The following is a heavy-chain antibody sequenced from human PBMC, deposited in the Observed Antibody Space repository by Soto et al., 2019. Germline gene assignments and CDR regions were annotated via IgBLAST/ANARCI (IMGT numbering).Heavy chain of an antibody. D-gene: IGHD6-19*01. J-gene: IGHJ6*02. CDR2: INPNSGGT. CDR3: ARGGFAVAGPYSYGMDV. V-gene: IGHV1-2*02. CDR1: GYTFTGYY. Sequence: GASVKVSCKASGYTFTGYYMHWVRQAPGQGLEWMGWINPNSGGTNYAQKFQGRVTMTRDTSISTAYMELSRLRSDDTAVYYCARGGFAVAGPYSYGMDVWGQGTTVTVSS.